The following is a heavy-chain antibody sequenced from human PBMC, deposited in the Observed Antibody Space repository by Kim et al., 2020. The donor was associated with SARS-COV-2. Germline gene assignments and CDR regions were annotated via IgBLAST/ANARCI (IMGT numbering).Heavy chain of an antibody. V-gene: IGHV1-69*04. CDR3: ARENGDAGSHFDL. D-gene: IGHD4-17*01. Sequence: YAHHFQARVTLTADKSTNTAYVELTSLTSEDTAVFFCARENGDAGSHFDLWGQGTLVTVSS. J-gene: IGHJ4*01.